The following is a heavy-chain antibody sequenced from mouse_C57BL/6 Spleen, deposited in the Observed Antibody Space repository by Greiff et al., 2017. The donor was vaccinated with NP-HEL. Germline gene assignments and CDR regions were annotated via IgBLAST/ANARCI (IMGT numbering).Heavy chain of an antibody. Sequence: VKLKESGPGLVAPSQSLSITCTVSGFSLTSYAISWVRQPPGKGLEWLGVIWTGGGTNYNSALKSRLSISKDNSKSQVFLKMNSLQTDDTARYYCARNRDYDYDGPYFDYWGQGTTLTVSS. D-gene: IGHD2-4*01. V-gene: IGHV2-9-1*01. CDR2: IWTGGGT. J-gene: IGHJ2*01. CDR1: GFSLTSYA. CDR3: ARNRDYDYDGPYFDY.